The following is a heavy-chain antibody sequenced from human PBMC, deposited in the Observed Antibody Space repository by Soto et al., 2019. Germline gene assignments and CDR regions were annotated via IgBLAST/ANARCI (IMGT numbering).Heavy chain of an antibody. CDR2: FDPEDGET. D-gene: IGHD2-21*02. CDR3: ATSRDCGGDCYPNAFDI. V-gene: IGHV1-24*01. Sequence: ASVKVSCKVFVYTLNELSMHWVRQAPGKGLEWMGGFDPEDGETIYAQKFQGRVTMTEDTSTDTAYMELSSLRSEDTAVYYCATSRDCGGDCYPNAFDIWGQGTMVTVSS. CDR1: VYTLNELS. J-gene: IGHJ3*02.